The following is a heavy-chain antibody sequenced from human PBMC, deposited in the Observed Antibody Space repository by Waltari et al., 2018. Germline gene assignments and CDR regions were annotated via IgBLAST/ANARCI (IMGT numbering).Heavy chain of an antibody. Sequence: DVQLVESGGGLVQPGGSLRLSCAASGFIFSNYWMSWVRQAPGKGLEWGANLKQDGSEKYYVDSVKGRFTISRDNAKNSLYLQMNRLRAEDTAVYFCAGDTTGGLGHFDYWGQGTLVTVPS. V-gene: IGHV3-7*03. D-gene: IGHD1-1*01. CDR2: LKQDGSEK. J-gene: IGHJ4*02. CDR3: AGDTTGGLGHFDY. CDR1: GFIFSNYW.